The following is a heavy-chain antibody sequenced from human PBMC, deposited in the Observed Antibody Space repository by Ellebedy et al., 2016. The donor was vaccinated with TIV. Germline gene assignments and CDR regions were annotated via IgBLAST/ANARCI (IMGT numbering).Heavy chain of an antibody. V-gene: IGHV1-2*04. CDR3: ARREWSDAFDI. D-gene: IGHD3-3*01. J-gene: IGHJ3*02. Sequence: ASVKVSCKASGYTFTGFYIHWVRQAPGQGLEWMGWINPDSGGTDYAQKFQGWVTMTRDTSISTAYMELSRLKSDDTGLYYCARREWSDAFDIWGQGTMVTVSS. CDR2: INPDSGGT. CDR1: GYTFTGFY.